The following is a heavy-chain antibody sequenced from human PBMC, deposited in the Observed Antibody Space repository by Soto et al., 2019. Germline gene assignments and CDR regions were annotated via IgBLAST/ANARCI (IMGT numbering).Heavy chain of an antibody. CDR3: TRLPPHTRPAFDY. J-gene: IGHJ4*02. V-gene: IGHV3-49*04. CDR2: IRSKRYGGTP. CDR1: GFTFGDYA. D-gene: IGHD2-15*01. Sequence: EVQLVESGGGLVKPGRSLRLSCTTSGFTFGDYAMSWVRQAPGKGLEWVGFIRSKRYGGTPEYAASVKGRISISRDDSKSIAYLEMNSLKTEDSAVYYCTRLPPHTRPAFDYWGQGTLVTVSS.